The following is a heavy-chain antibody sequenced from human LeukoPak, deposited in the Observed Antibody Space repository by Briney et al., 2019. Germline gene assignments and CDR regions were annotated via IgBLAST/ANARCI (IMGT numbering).Heavy chain of an antibody. CDR2: ISATGGST. Sequence: PGGSLRLSCAASGFTFSSYAMSWVRQAPGKGLEWVSSISATGGSTYYADSVKGRSTISRDNSKNTLYLQMNSLRAEDTAVYYCAKGSSTYSITCYWYFDLWGRGTLVTVSS. V-gene: IGHV3-23*01. CDR3: AKGSSTYSITCYWYFDL. J-gene: IGHJ2*01. CDR1: GFTFSSYA. D-gene: IGHD6-13*01.